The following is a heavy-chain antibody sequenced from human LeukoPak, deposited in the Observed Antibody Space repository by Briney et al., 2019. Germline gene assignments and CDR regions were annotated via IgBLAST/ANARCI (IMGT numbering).Heavy chain of an antibody. V-gene: IGHV1-2*02. D-gene: IGHD3-10*01. CDR1: GYTFTGYY. J-gene: IGHJ5*02. CDR2: INPNSGGT. CDR3: ARGDRDYGSGLFYDWFDP. Sequence: GASVKVSCKASGYTFTGYYMHWVRQAPGQGLEWMGWINPNSGGTNYAQKFQGRVTMTRDTSIGTAYMELSRLRSDDTAVYYCARGDRDYGSGLFYDWFDPWGQGTLVTVSS.